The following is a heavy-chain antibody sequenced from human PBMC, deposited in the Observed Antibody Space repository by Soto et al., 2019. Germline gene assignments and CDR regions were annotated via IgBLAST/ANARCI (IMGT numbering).Heavy chain of an antibody. J-gene: IGHJ6*03. CDR2: IYYSGST. CDR1: GGSISSYY. V-gene: IGHV4-59*01. Sequence: PSETLSLTCTVSGGSISSYYWSWIRQPPGKGLEWIGYIYYSGSTNYNPSLKSRVTISVDTSKNQFSLKLSSVTAADTAVYYCARETTVTTGFYYYYMDVWGKGTTVTVSS. CDR3: ARETTVTTGFYYYYMDV. D-gene: IGHD4-17*01.